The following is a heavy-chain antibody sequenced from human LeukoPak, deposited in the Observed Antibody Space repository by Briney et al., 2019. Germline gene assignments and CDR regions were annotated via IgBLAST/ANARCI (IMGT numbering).Heavy chain of an antibody. CDR1: GGSFSGYY. Sequence: SETLSLTCAVYGGSFSGYYWSWIRQPPGKGLEWIGEINHSGSTNYNPSLKSRVTISVDTSKNQFSLKLSSVTAADTAVYYCARGGVFRENYSDYRPRGQLDYWGQGTLVTVSS. CDR2: INHSGST. CDR3: ARGGVFRENYSDYRPRGQLDY. J-gene: IGHJ4*02. V-gene: IGHV4-34*01. D-gene: IGHD4-11*01.